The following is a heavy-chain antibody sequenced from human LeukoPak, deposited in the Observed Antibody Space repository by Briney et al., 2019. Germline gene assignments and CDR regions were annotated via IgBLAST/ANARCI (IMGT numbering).Heavy chain of an antibody. CDR3: ARVDTSEYYMDV. V-gene: IGHV3-21*01. Sequence: GGSPRLSCAASGFTFSRYSMNWVRQAPGKGLEWVAFIRGSSAYTHYADSVKGRVTISRDNHRNSLYLQMDSLRAEDTAVYYCARVDTSEYYMDVWGKGTTVIVSS. CDR1: GFTFSRYS. CDR2: IRGSSAYT. D-gene: IGHD2/OR15-2a*01. J-gene: IGHJ6*03.